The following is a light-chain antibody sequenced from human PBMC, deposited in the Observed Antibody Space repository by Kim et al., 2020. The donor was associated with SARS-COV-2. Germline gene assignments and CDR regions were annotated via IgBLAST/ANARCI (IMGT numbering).Light chain of an antibody. Sequence: QSALTQPPSVSGSPGQSVTISCTGTSSDVGSYNRVSWYQQPPGTAPKLMIHEVSNRPSGVPDRFSGSKSGNTASLTISGLQAEDEADYYCSSYTSNSNPYVFGTGTKVTVL. V-gene: IGLV2-18*02. CDR3: SSYTSNSNPYV. CDR1: SSDVGSYNR. CDR2: EVS. J-gene: IGLJ1*01.